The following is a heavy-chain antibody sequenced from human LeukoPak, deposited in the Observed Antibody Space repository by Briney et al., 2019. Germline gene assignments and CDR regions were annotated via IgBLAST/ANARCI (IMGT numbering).Heavy chain of an antibody. V-gene: IGHV6-1*01. J-gene: IGHJ3*02. CDR3: ARQDGYHDAFDI. CDR2: TYYRSKWYN. Sequence: SQTPSLTCAISGGSVSSNSAAWNWIRQSPSRGLEWLGRTYYRSKWYNDYAVSVKSRITINPDTSKNQFSLQLNSVTPEDTAVYYCARQDGYHDAFDIWGQGTMVTVSS. D-gene: IGHD5-12*01. CDR1: GGSVSSNSAA.